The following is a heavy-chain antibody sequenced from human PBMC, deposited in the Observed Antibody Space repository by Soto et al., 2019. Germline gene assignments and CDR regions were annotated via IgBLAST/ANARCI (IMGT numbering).Heavy chain of an antibody. CDR2: ISGRGGST. CDR3: AKGVVVVPAAMAY. D-gene: IGHD2-2*01. Sequence: EVQLLESGGGLVQPGGSLRLSCAASGFTFSSYAMSWVRQAPGKGLEWVSAISGRGGSTYYADSVKGRVTSSRDNPKNTLYLQMNSLRSEDTDVYYCAKGVVVVPAAMAYWGQGTLVTVSS. J-gene: IGHJ4*02. V-gene: IGHV3-23*01. CDR1: GFTFSSYA.